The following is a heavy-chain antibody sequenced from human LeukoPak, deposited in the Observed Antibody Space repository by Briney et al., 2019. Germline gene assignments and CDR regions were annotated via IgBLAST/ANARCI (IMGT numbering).Heavy chain of an antibody. V-gene: IGHV3-23*01. CDR1: VFTFSSYA. J-gene: IGHJ4*02. D-gene: IGHD3-16*01. CDR3: AKEGSSYGYGDY. Sequence: GGSLRLSCAAPVFTFSSYAMSWVRQAPGKGLEWVSAIGGSGGSTYYADSVKGRFTISRDNSKNTLYLQMNSLRVEDTAVYYCAKEGSSYGYGDYWGQGTLVTVSS. CDR2: IGGSGGST.